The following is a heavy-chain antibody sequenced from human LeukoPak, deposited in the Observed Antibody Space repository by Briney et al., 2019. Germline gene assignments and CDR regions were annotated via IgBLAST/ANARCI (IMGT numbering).Heavy chain of an antibody. CDR3: AREYCSSTSCPDSYYYYYMDV. CDR1: GYTFTSYG. CDR2: ISAYNGNT. D-gene: IGHD2-2*01. Sequence: ASVKVSCKASGYTFTSYGISWVRQASGQGLEWMGWISAYNGNTNYAQKLQGRVTMTTDTSTSTAYMELRSLRSDDTAVYYCAREYCSSTSCPDSYYYYYMDVWGKGTTVTVSS. V-gene: IGHV1-18*01. J-gene: IGHJ6*03.